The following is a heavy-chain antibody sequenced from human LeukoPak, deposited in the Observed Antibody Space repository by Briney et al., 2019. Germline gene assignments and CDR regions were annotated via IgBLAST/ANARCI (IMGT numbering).Heavy chain of an antibody. CDR2: ISLDGSNK. J-gene: IGHJ4*02. Sequence: GGSLRLSCAASGFTFSSYAMHWVRQAPGKGLEWVALISLDGSNKYYADSVKGRFTISRDNSKNTLYLQMNSLRAEDTAVYYCARDVYCSSTSCPDYWGQGTLVTVSS. CDR3: ARDVYCSSTSCPDY. V-gene: IGHV3-30*04. CDR1: GFTFSSYA. D-gene: IGHD2-2*01.